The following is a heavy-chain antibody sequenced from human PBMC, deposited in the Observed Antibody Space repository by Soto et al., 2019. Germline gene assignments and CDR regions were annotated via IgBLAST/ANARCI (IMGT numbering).Heavy chain of an antibody. Sequence: QVQLVESGGGVVQPGRSLRLSCAASGFTFSSYAMHWVRQAPGKGLEWVAVISYDGSNKYYADSVKGRFTISRDNSKNTLYLQMNSLRAEDTAVYYCARGIRTRYHQRAGGLIDYWGQGTLVTVSS. J-gene: IGHJ4*02. CDR1: GFTFSSYA. V-gene: IGHV3-30-3*01. CDR3: ARGIRTRYHQRAGGLIDY. D-gene: IGHD3-9*01. CDR2: ISYDGSNK.